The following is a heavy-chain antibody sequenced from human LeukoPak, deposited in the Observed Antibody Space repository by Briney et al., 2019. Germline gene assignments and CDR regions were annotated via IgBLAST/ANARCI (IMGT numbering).Heavy chain of an antibody. V-gene: IGHV3-23*01. CDR3: ARGSSVTGRGAFDY. D-gene: IGHD1-26*01. Sequence: GGSLRLSCAASGFTFSSYAMSWVRQAPGKGLEWVSTISGSGGNTYYADPVKGRFTISRDNSKNTLYLHMNSLRAEDTALYNCARGSSVTGRGAFDYWGQGALVTVSS. J-gene: IGHJ4*02. CDR2: ISGSGGNT. CDR1: GFTFSSYA.